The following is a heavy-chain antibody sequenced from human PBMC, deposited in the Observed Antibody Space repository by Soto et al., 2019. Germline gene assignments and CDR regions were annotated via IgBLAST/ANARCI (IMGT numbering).Heavy chain of an antibody. CDR1: GGSISSGGYY. CDR3: ARDRHDYGDYYFDY. V-gene: IGHV4-31*02. J-gene: IGHJ4*02. D-gene: IGHD4-17*01. Sequence: LCGGSISSGGYYWSWIRQHPGKGLEWIGYIYYSGSTYYNPSLKSRVTISVDTSKNQFSLKLSSVTAADTAVYYCARDRHDYGDYYFDYWGQGTLVTVSS. CDR2: IYYSGST.